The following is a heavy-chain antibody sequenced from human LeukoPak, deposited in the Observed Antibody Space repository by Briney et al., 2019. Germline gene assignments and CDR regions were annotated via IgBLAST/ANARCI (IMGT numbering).Heavy chain of an antibody. Sequence: ASVKVSCKASGYTFTGYYMHWVRQAPGQGLEWMGWINTNTGNPTYAQGFTGRFVFSLDTSVSTAYLQISSLKAEDTAVYYCARDALPGEDYYYYMDVWGKGTTVTVSS. D-gene: IGHD1-14*01. J-gene: IGHJ6*03. CDR2: INTNTGNP. CDR1: GYTFTGYY. V-gene: IGHV7-4-1*02. CDR3: ARDALPGEDYYYYMDV.